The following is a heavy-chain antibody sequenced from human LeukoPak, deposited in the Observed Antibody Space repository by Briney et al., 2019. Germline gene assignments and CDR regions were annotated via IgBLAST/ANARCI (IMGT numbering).Heavy chain of an antibody. CDR2: ISGSGGGT. CDR1: GFTFNSYA. CDR3: ARGNYGMDV. Sequence: PGGSLRLSCAASGFTFNSYAMSWVRQAPEKGLEWVATISGSGGGTYYADSVKGRFTISRDNAKNSLYLQMSSLRAEDTAVYYCARGNYGMDVWGQGTTVTVSS. J-gene: IGHJ6*02. V-gene: IGHV3-23*01.